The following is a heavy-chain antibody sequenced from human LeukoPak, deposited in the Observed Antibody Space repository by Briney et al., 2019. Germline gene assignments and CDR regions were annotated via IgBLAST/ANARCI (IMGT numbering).Heavy chain of an antibody. CDR3: ARDNLLTVTTWGGSLGY. Sequence: ASVKVSCKASGYTFTSYGISWVRQAPGQGLEWMGWISAYNGNTNYAQKPQGRVTMTTDTSTSTAYMELRSLRSDDTAVYYCARDNLLTVTTWGGSLGYWGQGTLVTVSS. J-gene: IGHJ4*02. CDR1: GYTFTSYG. CDR2: ISAYNGNT. D-gene: IGHD4-17*01. V-gene: IGHV1-18*04.